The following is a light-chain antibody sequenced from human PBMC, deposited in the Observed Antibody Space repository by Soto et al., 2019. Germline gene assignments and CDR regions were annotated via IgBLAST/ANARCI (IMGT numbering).Light chain of an antibody. CDR3: QQYAGPPTT. V-gene: IGKV3-15*01. J-gene: IGKJ5*01. Sequence: ETVMTQSPATLSVSPGERATLSCRASQSVSTNLAWYQQKPGQAPRLLIYGTSTRATGIPDRFSGGGSGTDFTLTISRLEPEDFAVYFCQQYAGPPTTFGQGTRLEI. CDR2: GTS. CDR1: QSVSTN.